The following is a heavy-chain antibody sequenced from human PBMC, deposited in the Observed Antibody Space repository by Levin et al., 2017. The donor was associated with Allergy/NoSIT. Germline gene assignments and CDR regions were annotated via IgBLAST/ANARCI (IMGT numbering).Heavy chain of an antibody. CDR2: ISAYNGNT. V-gene: IGHV1-18*01. CDR1: GYTFTSYG. D-gene: IGHD2-21*02. Sequence: GASVKVSCKASGYTFTSYGISWVRQAPGQGLEWMGWISAYNGNTNYAQKLQGRVTMTTDTSTSTAYMELRSLRSDDTAVYYCARVESAYCGGDCYSRWFDPWGQGTLVTVSS. J-gene: IGHJ5*02. CDR3: ARVESAYCGGDCYSRWFDP.